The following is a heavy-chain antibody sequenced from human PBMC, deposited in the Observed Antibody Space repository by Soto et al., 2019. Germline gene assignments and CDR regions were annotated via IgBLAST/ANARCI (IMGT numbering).Heavy chain of an antibody. V-gene: IGHV3-21*01. CDR3: ARYYDSSAYYPFDY. CDR2: ISSSSSYI. J-gene: IGHJ4*02. CDR1: GFTFISYS. Sequence: GGSLRLSCGASGFTFISYSMNWVRQAPGKGLEWVSSISSSSSYIYYADSVKGRFTISRDNAKNSLYLQMNSLRAEDTAVYFCARYYDSSAYYPFDYWGQGTLVTVSS. D-gene: IGHD3-22*01.